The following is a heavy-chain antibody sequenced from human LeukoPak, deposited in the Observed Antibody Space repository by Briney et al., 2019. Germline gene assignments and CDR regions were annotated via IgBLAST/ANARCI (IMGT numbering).Heavy chain of an antibody. D-gene: IGHD6-19*01. CDR3: ARSSGYSSGWYYDY. CDR2: IYPGGSDT. J-gene: IGHJ4*02. Sequence: GESLKISCKGPGYSFTSYRIGWLRQMPGKRLEWMGIIYPGGSDTRYSPSFQGQVTISADKSISTAYLQWSSLKASDTAMYYCARSSGYSSGWYYDYWGQGTLVTVSS. V-gene: IGHV5-51*01. CDR1: GYSFTSYR.